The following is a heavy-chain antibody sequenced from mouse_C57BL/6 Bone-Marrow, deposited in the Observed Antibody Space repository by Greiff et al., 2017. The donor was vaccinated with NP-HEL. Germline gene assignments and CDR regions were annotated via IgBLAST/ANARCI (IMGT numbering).Heavy chain of an antibody. J-gene: IGHJ4*01. Sequence: VKLQQPGAELVRPGSSVKLSCKASGYTFTSYWMHWVKQRPIQGLEWIGNIDPSDSETHYNQKFKDKATLTVDKSSSTAYMQLSSLTSEDSAVYYCARLETGTLYYYAMDYWGQGTSVTVSS. D-gene: IGHD4-1*01. V-gene: IGHV1-52*01. CDR1: GYTFTSYW. CDR2: IDPSDSET. CDR3: ARLETGTLYYYAMDY.